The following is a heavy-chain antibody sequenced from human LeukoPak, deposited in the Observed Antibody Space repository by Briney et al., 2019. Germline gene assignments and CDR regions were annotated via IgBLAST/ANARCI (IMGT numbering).Heavy chain of an antibody. V-gene: IGHV4-61*02. CDR3: ARWSSVSWYFDL. CDR2: IHSSGST. D-gene: IGHD3-10*01. Sequence: SETLSLTCTVSGGSISIGSYYWSWIREPAGKGLEWIGRIHSSGSTDYNPSLKSRVTISVDTSKNQFSLKLSSVTAADTAVYYCARWSSVSWYFDLWGRGTLATVSS. J-gene: IGHJ2*01. CDR1: GGSISIGSYY.